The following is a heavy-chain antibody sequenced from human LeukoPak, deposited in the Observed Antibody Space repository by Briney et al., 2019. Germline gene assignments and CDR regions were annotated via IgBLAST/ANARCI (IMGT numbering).Heavy chain of an antibody. Sequence: PGGSLRLSCAASGFTFSSYSMNWVRQAPGKGLEWVSYISSSSSTIYYADSVKGRFTISRDNAKNSLYLQMNSLRAEDTAVYYCARATEIPNWGIHDAFDIWGQGTMVTVSS. CDR2: ISSSSSTI. V-gene: IGHV3-48*04. D-gene: IGHD7-27*01. CDR1: GFTFSSYS. J-gene: IGHJ3*02. CDR3: ARATEIPNWGIHDAFDI.